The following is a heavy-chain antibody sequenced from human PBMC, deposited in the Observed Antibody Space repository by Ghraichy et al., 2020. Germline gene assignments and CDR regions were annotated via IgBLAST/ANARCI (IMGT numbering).Heavy chain of an antibody. CDR1: GESFSAYF. V-gene: IGHV4-34*01. CDR3: ATARYCAGGSCPHYFDS. Sequence: SETLSLTCDVYGESFSAYFRSWIRQPPGKGLEWIGEINHGGSTNYNPSLKRRVTISVDTSKNQFSLRLSSVTAADTAVYYCATARYCAGGSCPHYFDSWGQGTLVTVSS. D-gene: IGHD2-15*01. CDR2: INHGGST. J-gene: IGHJ4*02.